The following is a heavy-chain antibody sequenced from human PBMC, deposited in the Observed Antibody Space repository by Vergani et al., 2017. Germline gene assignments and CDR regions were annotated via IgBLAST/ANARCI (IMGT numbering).Heavy chain of an antibody. Sequence: EVQLVQSGAEGKKPGESLKISCKRSGYSVTSYWVGWVRQMPGKSLEWMGIMSPGDSDTRYSPSFQGQGTITADKSISTAYLQWRSLKASDXAMDYCARQGGSSGFHSGFDPWGQGTLVTVSS. V-gene: IGHV5-51*01. CDR2: MSPGDSDT. J-gene: IGHJ5*02. D-gene: IGHD3-22*01. CDR3: ARQGGSSGFHSGFDP. CDR1: GYSVTSYW.